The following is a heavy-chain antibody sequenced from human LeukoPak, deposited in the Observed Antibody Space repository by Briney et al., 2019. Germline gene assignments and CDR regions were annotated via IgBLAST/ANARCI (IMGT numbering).Heavy chain of an antibody. V-gene: IGHV1-69*13. D-gene: IGHD2-15*01. J-gene: IGHJ6*03. CDR1: GYTFTGYY. CDR3: ARDIRGFDYYYMDV. CDR2: IIPIFGTA. Sequence: SVKVSCKASGYTFTGYYMHWVRQAPGQGLEWMGGIIPIFGTANYAQKFQGRVTITADESTSTAYMELSSLRSEDTAVYYCARDIRGFDYYYMDVWGKGTTVTISS.